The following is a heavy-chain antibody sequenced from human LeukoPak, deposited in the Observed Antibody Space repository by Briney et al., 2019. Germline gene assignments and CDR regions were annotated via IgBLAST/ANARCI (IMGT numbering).Heavy chain of an antibody. CDR2: IYTSGST. J-gene: IGHJ5*02. V-gene: IGHV4-61*02. Sequence: PSQTLSLTCTVSGGSISSGSYYWSWIRQPAGKGLEWIGRIYTSGSTNYNPSLMSRVTISIDRSKNQFSLKLSSVTAADTAVYYCARAVGSSESNWFDPWGQGTLATVSS. CDR3: ARAVGSSESNWFDP. CDR1: GGSISSGSYY. D-gene: IGHD1-26*01.